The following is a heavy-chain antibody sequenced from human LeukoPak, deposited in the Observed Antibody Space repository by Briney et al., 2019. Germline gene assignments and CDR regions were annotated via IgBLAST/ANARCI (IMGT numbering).Heavy chain of an antibody. Sequence: SVKVSCKASGGTFSSYAISWVRQAPGQGVGWMGGIIPILGTANYAQKFQGRVTITTDESTSTAYMELSSLRSQDTAVYYCARDLTTIGEPYHWFHPWGQGTLLPVSS. CDR3: ARDLTTIGEPYHWFHP. D-gene: IGHD3-10*01. V-gene: IGHV1-69*05. CDR2: IIPILGTA. CDR1: GGTFSSYA. J-gene: IGHJ5*02.